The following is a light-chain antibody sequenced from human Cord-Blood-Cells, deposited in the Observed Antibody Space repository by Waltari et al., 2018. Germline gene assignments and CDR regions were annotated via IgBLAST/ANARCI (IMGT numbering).Light chain of an antibody. CDR3: QQYGSSPPIT. Sequence: EIVLTQSPGPLSLSPGERATLSCRASQSVSSSYLAWYQQKPGQAPRLLIYGASSRANGIPDRFSGSGSGTDFNLTISRREPEDFAVYYCQQYGSSPPITFGQGTRLEIK. V-gene: IGKV3-20*01. J-gene: IGKJ5*01. CDR1: QSVSSSY. CDR2: GAS.